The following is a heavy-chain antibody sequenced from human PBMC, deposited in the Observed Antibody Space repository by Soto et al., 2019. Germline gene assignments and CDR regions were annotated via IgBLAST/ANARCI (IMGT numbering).Heavy chain of an antibody. Sequence: QVQLVQSGAEVKRPGASVKVSCKASGYTFTSYAMHWVRQAPGQRLEWMGWINPGNANTKYSQKFQGRVTITRDTSASTAYMELSSLRSEDTAVYYCTRDTGELNWFDPWGQGTLVTVSS. D-gene: IGHD3-16*01. CDR3: TRDTGELNWFDP. CDR1: GYTFTSYA. J-gene: IGHJ5*02. CDR2: INPGNANT. V-gene: IGHV1-3*01.